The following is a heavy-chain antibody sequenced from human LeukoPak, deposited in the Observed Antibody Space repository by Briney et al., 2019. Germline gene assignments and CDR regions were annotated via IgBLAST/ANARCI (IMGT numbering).Heavy chain of an antibody. V-gene: IGHV4-59*01. J-gene: IGHJ4*02. Sequence: SETLSLTCTVSGGSISSYYWSWIRQPPGKGLEWIGYIYYSGSTNYNPSLKSRVTISVDTSKNQFSLKLSSVTAADTAVYYCVRSAYCGGDCYSGHFDYWGQGTLVTVSS. CDR3: VRSAYCGGDCYSGHFDY. CDR2: IYYSGST. CDR1: GGSISSYY. D-gene: IGHD2-21*02.